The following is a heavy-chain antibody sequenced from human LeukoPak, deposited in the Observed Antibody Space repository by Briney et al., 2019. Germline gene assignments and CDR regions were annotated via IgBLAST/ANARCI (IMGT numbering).Heavy chain of an antibody. CDR3: AGECRIRLDP. Sequence: SETLSLTCTVSGGSISSGSYYWSWIRQPAGKGLEWIGRINISGSTNYNPSLKSRATISVDTSKNQFSLKLSSVTAADTAVYYWAGECRIRLDPWGQGTLVTVSS. V-gene: IGHV4-61*02. CDR2: INISGST. J-gene: IGHJ5*02. CDR1: GGSISSGSYY. D-gene: IGHD2-21*01.